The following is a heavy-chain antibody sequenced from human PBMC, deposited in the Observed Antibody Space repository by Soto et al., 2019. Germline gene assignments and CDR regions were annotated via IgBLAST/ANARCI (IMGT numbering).Heavy chain of an antibody. CDR2: ISAYNGET. CDR3: ARIGYCSGGSCRDYYYYAMDV. V-gene: IGHV1-18*01. CDR1: GYTFSSYN. Sequence: QVQLVQSGAEVRRPGASVKVSCKASGYTFSSYNISWVRQAPGQGLEWMGWISAYNGETNDAQNLQGRVTMTTDTSTSTAYMELRSLRSDDTAVYFCARIGYCSGGSCRDYYYYAMDVWGQGTTVTVSS. J-gene: IGHJ6*02. D-gene: IGHD2-15*01.